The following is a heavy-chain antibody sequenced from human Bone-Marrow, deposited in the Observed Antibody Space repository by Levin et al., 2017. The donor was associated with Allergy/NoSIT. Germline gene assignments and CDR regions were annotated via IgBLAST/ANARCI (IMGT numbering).Heavy chain of an antibody. Sequence: SVKVSCKVSGGSFNLYAFNWVRQAPGQGLEWIGGIIPAFGTPNHAQKFQDRVTITADKSTSTAYMEMRSLRYDDSAMYYCAREGGYGGSSGVDEEVRWGQGTLVNVSS. D-gene: IGHD4-23*01. V-gene: IGHV1-69*06. CDR1: GGSFNLYA. J-gene: IGHJ4*02. CDR2: IIPAFGTP. CDR3: AREGGYGGSSGVDEEVR.